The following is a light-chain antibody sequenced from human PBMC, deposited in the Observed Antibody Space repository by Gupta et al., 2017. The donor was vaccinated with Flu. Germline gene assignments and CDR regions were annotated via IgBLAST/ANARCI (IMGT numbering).Light chain of an antibody. J-gene: IGLJ1*01. CDR2: RET. V-gene: IGLV3-9*01. Sequence: SYELTQPLSVSVALGQTARITCKGINIGSKSVNWYQQKSGQAPLLLIYRETNRPSGIPEPFCASNSGNTAPMTISRAQAGEDAYYYCPVWDGTTCVFATETKVTVL. CDR1: NIGSKS. CDR3: PVWDGTTCV.